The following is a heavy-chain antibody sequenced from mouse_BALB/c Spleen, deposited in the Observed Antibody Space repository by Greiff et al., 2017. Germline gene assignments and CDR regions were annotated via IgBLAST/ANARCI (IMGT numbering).Heavy chain of an antibody. Sequence: QVHVKQPGAELVKPGASVKLSCKASGYTFTSYWMHWVKQRPGQGLEWIGEINPSNGRTNYNEKFKSKATLTVDKSSSTAYMQLSSLTSEDSAVYYCARRSPNGFFFDYRGQGTTLTVSS. CDR3: ARRSPNGFFFDY. V-gene: IGHV1S81*02. CDR2: INPSNGRT. J-gene: IGHJ2*01. CDR1: GYTFTSYW.